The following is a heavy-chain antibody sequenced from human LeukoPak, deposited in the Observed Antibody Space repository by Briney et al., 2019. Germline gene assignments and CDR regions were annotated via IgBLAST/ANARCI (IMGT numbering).Heavy chain of an antibody. CDR1: DGSFNFYF. CDR2: IDNRGST. V-gene: IGHV4-34*01. D-gene: IGHD3-10*01. CDR3: ARDSHSGFQ. J-gene: IGHJ4*02. Sequence: SETLSLTCTVSDGSFNFYFWHWIRQPPGKGLDWIGVIDNRGSTQYNPSLRSRVTISVDTSRNQFSLELTSVTAADTAVYFCARDSHSGFQWGQGTLVTVSS.